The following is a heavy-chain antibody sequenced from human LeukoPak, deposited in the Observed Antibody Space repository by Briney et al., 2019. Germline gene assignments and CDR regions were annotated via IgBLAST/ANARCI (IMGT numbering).Heavy chain of an antibody. Sequence: GGSLRLSCAASGFTFSSYAMHWVRQAPGKGLEWVAVISYDGSNKYYADSVKGRFTISRDNSKNTLYLQMNSLRAEDTAVYYCARCATSITIFGVVTPDAFDIWGQGTMVTVSS. J-gene: IGHJ3*02. D-gene: IGHD3-3*01. V-gene: IGHV3-30-3*01. CDR1: GFTFSSYA. CDR2: ISYDGSNK. CDR3: ARCATSITIFGVVTPDAFDI.